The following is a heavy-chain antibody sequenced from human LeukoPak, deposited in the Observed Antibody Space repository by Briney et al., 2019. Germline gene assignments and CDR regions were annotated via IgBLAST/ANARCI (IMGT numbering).Heavy chain of an antibody. J-gene: IGHJ5*02. V-gene: IGHV1-2*02. CDR3: ARAPYCSSTSCYVAVTPWFDP. CDR1: GYTFTGYY. Sequence: GASVKVSRKASGYTFTGYYMHWVRQAPGQGLEWMGWINPNSGGTNYAQKFQGRVTMTSDTSISTAYMELSRLRSDDTAVYYCARAPYCSSTSCYVAVTPWFDPWGQGTLVTVSS. D-gene: IGHD2-2*01. CDR2: INPNSGGT.